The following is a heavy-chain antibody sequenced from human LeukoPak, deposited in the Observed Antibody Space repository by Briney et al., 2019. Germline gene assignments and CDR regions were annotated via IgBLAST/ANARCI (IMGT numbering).Heavy chain of an antibody. CDR3: TRGSDTIFGVARDGFDY. D-gene: IGHD3-3*01. CDR1: GFSFSNYW. V-gene: IGHV3-49*04. CDR2: IRGKPYGGTT. Sequence: GGSLRLSCAASGFSFSNYWMSWVRQSPEKGLEWVGFIRGKPYGGTTEYAASVKGRFTISSDDSESIAYLQMNSLKTEDTAVYYCTRGSDTIFGVARDGFDYWGQGTLVTVSS. J-gene: IGHJ4*02.